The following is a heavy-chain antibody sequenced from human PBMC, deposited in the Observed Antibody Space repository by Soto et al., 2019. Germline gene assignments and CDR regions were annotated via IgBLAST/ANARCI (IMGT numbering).Heavy chain of an antibody. J-gene: IGHJ6*02. Sequence: WTWIRQSPGKGLEWIGYIHYTWSIMYNPSFKSRLTMAVDTTKNQFSLQLTSVTAAGTAVYFCAREDDGRDRDYYGLDVWGQGTTVTGSS. CDR2: IHYTWSI. CDR3: AREDDGRDRDYYGLDV. D-gene: IGHD1-1*01. V-gene: IGHV4-30-4*08.